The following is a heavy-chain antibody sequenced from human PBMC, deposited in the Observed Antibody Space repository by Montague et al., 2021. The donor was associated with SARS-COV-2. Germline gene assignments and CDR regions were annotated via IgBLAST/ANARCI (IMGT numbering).Heavy chain of an antibody. V-gene: IGHV4-61*01. CDR1: GDSVSSSTYY. D-gene: IGHD3-3*01. CDR3: ARDGGGDVDYWGGFKRVYGLDV. CDR2: FYYRGTT. J-gene: IGHJ6*02. Sequence: SETLSLTCTVSGDSVSSSTYYWTWMRQPPGKGLEWIGYFYYRGTTKYNPSLKSRVTISLDTSKNQFSLRLSSVTAADTAVYYCARDGGGDVDYWGGFKRVYGLDVWGRGTTVTVSS.